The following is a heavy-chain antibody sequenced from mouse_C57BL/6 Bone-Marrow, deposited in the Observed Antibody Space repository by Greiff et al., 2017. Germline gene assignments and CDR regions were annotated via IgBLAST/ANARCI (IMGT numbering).Heavy chain of an antibody. J-gene: IGHJ3*01. CDR2: IDPSDSET. Sequence: VQLQQPGAELVRPGSSVKLSCKASGYTFTSYWMHWVKQRPIQGLEWIGNIDPSDSETHYNQKFKDKATLTVDKSSSTAYMQLSSLTSKDSAVYYCARSFSSGGFAYWGQGTLVTVSA. CDR1: GYTFTSYW. CDR3: ARSFSSGGFAY. D-gene: IGHD1-3*01. V-gene: IGHV1-52*01.